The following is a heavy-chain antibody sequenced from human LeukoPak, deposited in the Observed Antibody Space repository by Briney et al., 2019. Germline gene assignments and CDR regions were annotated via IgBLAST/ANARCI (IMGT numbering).Heavy chain of an antibody. V-gene: IGHV4-30-4*01. CDR3: ARDCSGGSCYGAFDI. CDR2: IYDSGST. D-gene: IGHD2-15*01. Sequence: PSETLSLTCTVSGASIRSSDYYWSWIRQPPGKGLEWIVYIYDSGSTYYNPSLKSRITISVDTSGNRFPLKLSSVTATDTAVYYCARDCSGGSCYGAFDIWGQGTMVTDSS. J-gene: IGHJ3*02. CDR1: GASIRSSDYY.